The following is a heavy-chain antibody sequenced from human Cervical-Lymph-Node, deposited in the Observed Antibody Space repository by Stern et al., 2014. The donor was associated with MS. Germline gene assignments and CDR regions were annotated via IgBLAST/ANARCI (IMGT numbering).Heavy chain of an antibody. CDR2: FYYSGST. J-gene: IGHJ4*02. Sequence: QVQLQQSGPGLVKPSETLSLTCTVSGGSMNNYYWNWIRQSPGKGLEWIGYFYYSGSTDANPSLKSRVTISLDTSTKQFSLKLRSVTAADTAVYFCARGHSSYDYVWGSFRPFPFDYWGQGHLVTVSS. CDR1: GGSMNNYY. CDR3: ARGHSSYDYVWGSFRPFPFDY. V-gene: IGHV4-59*13. D-gene: IGHD3-16*02.